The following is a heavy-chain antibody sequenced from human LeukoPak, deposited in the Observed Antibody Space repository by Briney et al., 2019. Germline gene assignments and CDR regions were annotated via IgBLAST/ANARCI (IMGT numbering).Heavy chain of an antibody. Sequence: ASVKVSCKASGGTFISYAISWVRQAPGQGLEWMGGIIPIFGTANYAQKFQGRVTITADESTSTAYMELSSLRSEDTAVYYCANLEYSSSYSYYYYGMDVWGQGTTVTVSS. CDR1: GGTFISYA. CDR2: IIPIFGTA. D-gene: IGHD6-6*01. CDR3: ANLEYSSSYSYYYYGMDV. J-gene: IGHJ6*02. V-gene: IGHV1-69*13.